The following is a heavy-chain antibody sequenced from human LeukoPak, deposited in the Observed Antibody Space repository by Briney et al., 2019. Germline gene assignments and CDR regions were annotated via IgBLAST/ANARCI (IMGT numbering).Heavy chain of an antibody. V-gene: IGHV4-61*01. J-gene: IGHJ4*02. CDR3: ARVQVTAAGTGGLGY. Sequence: SETLSLNCTVSAGSVRDDRYYWNWIRQPPGKELEWVGEIYHSGSTIYNPSLKSRVTISVDMSKNQFSLKLNSVTAADTAVHFCARVQVTAAGTGGLGYWGQGTLVTVSS. CDR1: AGSVRDDRYY. CDR2: IYHSGST. D-gene: IGHD6-13*01.